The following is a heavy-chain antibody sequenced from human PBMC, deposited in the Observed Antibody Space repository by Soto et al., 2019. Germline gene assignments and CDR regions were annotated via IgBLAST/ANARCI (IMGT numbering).Heavy chain of an antibody. D-gene: IGHD1-1*01. J-gene: IGHJ4*02. CDR2: ISYDGSD. Sequence: QMQLVESGGGVVQPGRSLRLSCVASGFPFREFGMHWVRQAPGKGLEWVALISYDGSDYADSVKGRFTISRDDSRDTLFLHVDNLGPDDTGVYYCARRWNYYLDFWGQGTLVAVSS. CDR3: ARRWNYYLDF. CDR1: GFPFREFG. V-gene: IGHV3-33*05.